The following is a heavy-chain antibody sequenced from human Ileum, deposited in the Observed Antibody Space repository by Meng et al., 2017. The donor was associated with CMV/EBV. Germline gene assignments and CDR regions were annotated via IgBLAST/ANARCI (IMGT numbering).Heavy chain of an antibody. Sequence: ASVKVSCKASAYTFTDYYIHWVRQAPGQGLEWMGWINPNSGGTNYAQKFEGRVTMTRDTSISTAYMEMRRLTSDDAAVYYCARDWLGFKVWFGPWGQGTLVTVSS. CDR1: AYTFTDYY. J-gene: IGHJ5*02. D-gene: IGHD3-3*01. V-gene: IGHV1-2*02. CDR2: INPNSGGT. CDR3: ARDWLGFKVWFGP.